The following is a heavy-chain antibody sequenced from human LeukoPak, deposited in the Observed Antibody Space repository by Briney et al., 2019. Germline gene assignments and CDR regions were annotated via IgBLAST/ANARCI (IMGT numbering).Heavy chain of an antibody. CDR2: ISYDGSNK. CDR3: AKDRKSFDSRGGFDY. V-gene: IGHV3-30*18. J-gene: IGHJ4*02. Sequence: PGGSLRLSCAASGFTFSSYGMHWVRQAPGKGLERVAVISYDGSNKYYADSVKGRFTISRDNSKNTLYLQMNSLRAEDTAVYYCAKDRKSFDSRGGFDYWGQGTLVTVSS. CDR1: GFTFSSYG. D-gene: IGHD3-22*01.